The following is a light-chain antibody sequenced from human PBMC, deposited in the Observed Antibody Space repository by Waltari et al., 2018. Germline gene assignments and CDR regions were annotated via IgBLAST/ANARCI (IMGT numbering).Light chain of an antibody. Sequence: DIQMTQSPSTLSASVGVRVTMTCRASQSISTWLAWYQQTPGTAPRLLIYKTSILQSGVPSKFSGSGSGTEFTLNISSLQPDDFATYYCQQYTSDPTFGQGTKVEIK. V-gene: IGKV1-5*03. CDR2: KTS. CDR3: QQYTSDPT. J-gene: IGKJ1*01. CDR1: QSISTW.